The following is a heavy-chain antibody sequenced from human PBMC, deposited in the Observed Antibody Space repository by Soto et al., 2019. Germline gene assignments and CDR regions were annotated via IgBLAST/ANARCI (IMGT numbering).Heavy chain of an antibody. V-gene: IGHV4-31*03. D-gene: IGHD2-15*01. J-gene: IGHJ4*02. Sequence: SETLSLTCTVSGGSITTGGYYWSWIRQLPGKGLEWIGHRYYSESTYYNPSLKSRVSISLDTSKNQFSLKLSFVTAADTAMYYCARSTCSGGSCYSWSLVYWGQGTPVTVSS. CDR1: GGSITTGGYY. CDR2: RYYSEST. CDR3: ARSTCSGGSCYSWSLVY.